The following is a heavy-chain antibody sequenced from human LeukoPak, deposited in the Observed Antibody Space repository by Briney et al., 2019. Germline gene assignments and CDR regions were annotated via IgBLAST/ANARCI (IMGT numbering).Heavy chain of an antibody. CDR2: IKSKTHGGTT. D-gene: IGHD5/OR15-5a*01. V-gene: IGHV3-15*01. CDR3: TTSTSPGIDH. CDR1: EFIFSNAW. J-gene: IGHJ4*02. Sequence: GGSLRLSCAASEFIFSNAWMSWVRQAPGKGLEWVARIKSKTHGGTTDYAAPVKGRFTISRDDSENMLYLQMNSLETDDTAVYYCTTSTSPGIDHWGQGTLVTVSS.